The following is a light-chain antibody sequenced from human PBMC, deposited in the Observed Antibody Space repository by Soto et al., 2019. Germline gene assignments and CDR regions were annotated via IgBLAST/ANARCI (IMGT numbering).Light chain of an antibody. V-gene: IGKV1-39*01. CDR3: QKSSSIPYT. J-gene: IGKJ2*01. CDR2: GAS. Sequence: DIQMTQSPSSLSASVGDRVTITCRASQTISTYLNWYQQIPGKAPKLLIYGASNLQNGVPSTFSGSGSGTDFTLTISSLQPEDFATYYCQKSSSIPYTFGQGTKLEIK. CDR1: QTISTY.